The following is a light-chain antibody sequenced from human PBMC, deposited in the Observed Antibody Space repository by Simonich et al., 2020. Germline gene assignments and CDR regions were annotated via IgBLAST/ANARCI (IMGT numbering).Light chain of an antibody. CDR3: QQYNNWWT. CDR2: GAS. V-gene: IGKV3-15*01. CDR1: PSVSSN. J-gene: IGKJ1*01. Sequence: EIVMTQSPATLSVSPGERATLSCRASPSVSSNLAWYQQKPGQAPRLLIYGASTRATGIPARFSGSGSGTDFTLTISSMQSEDFAVYYCQQYNNWWTFGQGTKVEIK.